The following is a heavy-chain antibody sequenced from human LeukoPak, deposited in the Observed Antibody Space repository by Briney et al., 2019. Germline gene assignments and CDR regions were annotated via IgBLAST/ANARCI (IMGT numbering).Heavy chain of an antibody. CDR3: AKNGSVRVSGFFDY. CDR2: IRYDGSNK. J-gene: IGHJ4*02. V-gene: IGHV3-30*02. D-gene: IGHD2-8*01. Sequence: GGSLRLSCAAPSFTFSGFGMHWVRQAPGKGLEWVAFIRYDGSNKYFADSVKGRFTISRDNSKNTLYLQMNSLRTEDTAVYYCAKNGSVRVSGFFDYWGQGTLVTVSS. CDR1: SFTFSGFG.